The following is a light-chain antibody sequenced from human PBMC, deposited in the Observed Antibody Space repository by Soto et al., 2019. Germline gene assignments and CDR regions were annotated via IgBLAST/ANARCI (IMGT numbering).Light chain of an antibody. J-gene: IGLJ1*01. Sequence: QFALTQPASVSGSPGQSITISCTGTSSDVGGYNYVSWYQQHPGKAPKLMIFDVSGRPSGVSNRFSGSKSGNTASLTISGLQAEDEADYYCSSFSSTSSLGVFGTGTKVTVL. V-gene: IGLV2-14*03. CDR1: SSDVGGYNY. CDR3: SSFSSTSSLGV. CDR2: DVS.